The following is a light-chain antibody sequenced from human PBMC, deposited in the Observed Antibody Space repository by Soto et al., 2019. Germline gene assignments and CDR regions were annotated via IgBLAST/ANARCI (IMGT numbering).Light chain of an antibody. CDR2: DVS. Sequence: QSALTQPASVSGSPGQSITISCTGTSSDVGGYNYVSWYQQQLGKAPKLIIYDVSNRPSGVSNRFSGSKSGYTASLTISGLQAEDEADYYCSSYASGSSLVFGGGTKVTVL. J-gene: IGLJ3*02. V-gene: IGLV2-14*01. CDR3: SSYASGSSLV. CDR1: SSDVGGYNY.